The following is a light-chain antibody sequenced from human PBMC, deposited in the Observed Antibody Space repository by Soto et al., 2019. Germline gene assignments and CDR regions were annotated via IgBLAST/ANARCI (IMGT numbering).Light chain of an antibody. CDR2: AVS. CDR1: QSISSH. CDR3: QQRTNWPLT. Sequence: EIVLTQSPATLSLSPGERATLSCRASQSISSHLAWYQQKPGQAPRLLMYAVSNRATDIPSRFSGSGSGTDFTLTISSLEPEDFAVYYCQQRTNWPLTFGGGTKVEIK. J-gene: IGKJ4*01. V-gene: IGKV3-11*01.